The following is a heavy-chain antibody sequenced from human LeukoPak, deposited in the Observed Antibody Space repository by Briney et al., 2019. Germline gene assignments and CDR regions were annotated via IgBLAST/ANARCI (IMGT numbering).Heavy chain of an antibody. D-gene: IGHD1-7*01. Sequence: GGSLRLSCAASEFTFSDYAMHWVRQAPGKGLEWVAVISKDGSDKYYPGSVRGRFTISRDNSKNTIYLQMDSLRAEDTAIYYCARDYWWNYDYWGQGTLVTVSS. CDR1: EFTFSDYA. J-gene: IGHJ4*02. CDR3: ARDYWWNYDY. V-gene: IGHV3-30-3*01. CDR2: ISKDGSDK.